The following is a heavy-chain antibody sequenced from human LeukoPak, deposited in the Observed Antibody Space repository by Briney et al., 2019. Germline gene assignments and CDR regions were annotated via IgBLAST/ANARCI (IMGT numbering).Heavy chain of an antibody. V-gene: IGHV3-48*04. D-gene: IGHD4-17*01. J-gene: IGHJ4*02. CDR2: ISSGGITI. CDR3: ARDFDYGDYIDF. CDR1: GFTFSTYT. Sequence: GGSLRLSCAASGFTFSTYTFNWVRQAPGKGLERLSYISSGGITIFYADSVKGRFTISRDNAKNSLYLHMNSLKAEDTAVYYCARDFDYGDYIDFWGQGTLVTVSS.